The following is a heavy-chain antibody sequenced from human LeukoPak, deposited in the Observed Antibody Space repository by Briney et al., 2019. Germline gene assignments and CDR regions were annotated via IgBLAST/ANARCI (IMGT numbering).Heavy chain of an antibody. CDR1: GFTVSSNY. Sequence: GGSLRLSCAASGFTVSSNYMSRVRQAPGKGLEWVSVIYSGGSTYYADSVKGRFTISRDNSKNTLYLQMNSLRAEDTAVYYCARERGRGSSSDYWGQGTLVTVSS. CDR3: ARERGRGSSSDY. D-gene: IGHD1-26*01. CDR2: IYSGGST. J-gene: IGHJ4*02. V-gene: IGHV3-53*01.